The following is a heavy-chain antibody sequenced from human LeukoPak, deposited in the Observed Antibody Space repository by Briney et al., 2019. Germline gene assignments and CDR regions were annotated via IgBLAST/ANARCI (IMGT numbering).Heavy chain of an antibody. Sequence: SETLSLTCTVSGGSISSSSYYWGWIRQPQGKGLEWIGTIYYSGSTYYNPSLKSRVTISVDTAKNQFSLKLSSVTAADTALYYCARATYCSTTSCYAGRFNWFDPWGQGTPVTVSS. V-gene: IGHV4-39*01. D-gene: IGHD2-2*01. CDR1: GGSISSSSYY. CDR2: IYYSGST. J-gene: IGHJ5*02. CDR3: ARATYCSTTSCYAGRFNWFDP.